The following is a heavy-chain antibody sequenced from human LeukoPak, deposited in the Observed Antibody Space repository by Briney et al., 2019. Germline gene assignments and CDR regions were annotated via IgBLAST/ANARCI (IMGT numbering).Heavy chain of an antibody. J-gene: IGHJ4*02. CDR1: GYTFTSYD. V-gene: IGHV1-8*01. CDR3: ARVAGEYYYDSSGYYYNY. Sequence: ASVKVSCKASGYTFTSYDINWVRQATGQGLEWMGWMYPNSGNTGYAQKIQGRVTMTRNTSISTAYMELSSLRSEDTAVYYCARVAGEYYYDSSGYYYNYWGQGTLVTVSS. CDR2: MYPNSGNT. D-gene: IGHD3-22*01.